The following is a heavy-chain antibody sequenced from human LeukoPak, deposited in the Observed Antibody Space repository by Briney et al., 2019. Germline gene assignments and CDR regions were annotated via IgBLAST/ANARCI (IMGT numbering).Heavy chain of an antibody. J-gene: IGHJ4*02. D-gene: IGHD7-27*01. V-gene: IGHV3-23*01. CDR2: ITTSAGNT. CDR1: GFTFSSYT. CDR3: AKDGGLWVSAHWGDS. Sequence: GGSLRLSCAASGFTFSSYTMSWVRQAPGKGLEWVSTITTSAGNTYYADSVKGRFTVSRDNSKNTLFLQMNSLRVEDTAVYYCAKDGGLWVSAHWGDSWGRGTLVTVSS.